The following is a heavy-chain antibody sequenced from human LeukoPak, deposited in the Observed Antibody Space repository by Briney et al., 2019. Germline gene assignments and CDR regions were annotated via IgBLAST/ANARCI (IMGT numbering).Heavy chain of an antibody. V-gene: IGHV1-69*05. Sequence: SVKVSCKASGGTFSSYAISWVRQAPGQGLEWMGGIIPIFGTANYAQKFQGRVTITTDESTSTAYMELSSLRSEDAAVYYCARAPYYYDSSGYSQGGYYYYYMDVWGKGTTVTVSS. D-gene: IGHD3-22*01. J-gene: IGHJ6*03. CDR2: IIPIFGTA. CDR3: ARAPYYYDSSGYSQGGYYYYYMDV. CDR1: GGTFSSYA.